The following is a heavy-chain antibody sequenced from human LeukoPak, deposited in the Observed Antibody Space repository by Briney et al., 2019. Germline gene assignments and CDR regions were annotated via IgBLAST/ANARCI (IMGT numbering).Heavy chain of an antibody. CDR2: INSKGGSM. CDR3: ARVDSDCSGGSCYTGLLDY. D-gene: IGHD2-15*01. V-gene: IGHV3-20*04. J-gene: IGHJ4*02. CDR1: GFTFDDYA. Sequence: PGGSLRLSCAASGFTFDDYAMAWVRQVPVKGLEWVSGINSKGGSMGYADSVKGRFTISRDNAKNSLYLQMNSLRAEDTALYYCARVDSDCSGGSCYTGLLDYWGQGTLVTVSS.